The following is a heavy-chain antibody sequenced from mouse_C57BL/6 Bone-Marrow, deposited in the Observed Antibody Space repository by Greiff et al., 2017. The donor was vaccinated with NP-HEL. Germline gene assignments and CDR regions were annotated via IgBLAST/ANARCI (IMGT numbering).Heavy chain of an antibody. J-gene: IGHJ1*03. V-gene: IGHV5-16*01. CDR1: GFTFSDYY. CDR3: ARAPFITTVVNWYFDV. Sequence: DVMLVESEGGLVQPGSSMKLSCTASGFTFSDYYMAWVRQVPEKGLEWVANINYDGSSTYYLDSLKSRFIISRDNAKNILYLQMSSLKSEDTATYYCARAPFITTVVNWYFDVWGTGTTVTVSS. CDR2: INYDGSST. D-gene: IGHD1-1*01.